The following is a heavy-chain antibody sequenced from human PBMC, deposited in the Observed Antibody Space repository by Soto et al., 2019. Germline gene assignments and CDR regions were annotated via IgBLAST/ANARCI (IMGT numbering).Heavy chain of an antibody. J-gene: IGHJ4*02. D-gene: IGHD3-16*01. CDR1: GFSRSARGVG. CDR3: APSPWGAAPDY. V-gene: IGHV2-5*01. Sequence: SGPTLVNPTQTLTLTCSVSGFSRSARGVGVGWIRQPPGKALEWLAIIYWNDDKLYSPSLKSRLTITKDTAENQVVLTMTNMDPVDTATYFCAPSPWGAAPDYWGQGTVVTVSS. CDR2: IYWNDDK.